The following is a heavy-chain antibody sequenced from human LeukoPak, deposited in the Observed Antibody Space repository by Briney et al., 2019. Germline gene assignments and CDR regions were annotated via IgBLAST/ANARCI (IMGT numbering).Heavy chain of an antibody. V-gene: IGHV3-15*01. CDR2: IKSKTDGETT. Sequence: GGSLRLSCAASGFTFSNAWMSWVRQAPGQGLEWIGRIKSKTDGETTEYAAPVKGRFTISRDDSKNTLYLQMNSLKTEDTAVYYCTTLRLALAYGVDVWGQGTTVTVSS. D-gene: IGHD5/OR15-5a*01. CDR1: GFTFSNAW. CDR3: TTLRLALAYGVDV. J-gene: IGHJ6*02.